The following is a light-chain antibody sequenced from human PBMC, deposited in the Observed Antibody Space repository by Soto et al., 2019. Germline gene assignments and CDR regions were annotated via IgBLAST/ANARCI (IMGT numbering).Light chain of an antibody. J-gene: IGKJ4*01. CDR1: QGIGND. Sequence: AIQMAQSPSSLSASVGDRVTITCRASQGIGNDVGWYQQKPGKAPKLLLYPATTLQSGVPSRFSGTRSGTDFTLTISSLQPEDFATYYCLQDHNYPLTFGGGTKVEIK. CDR3: LQDHNYPLT. CDR2: PAT. V-gene: IGKV1-6*02.